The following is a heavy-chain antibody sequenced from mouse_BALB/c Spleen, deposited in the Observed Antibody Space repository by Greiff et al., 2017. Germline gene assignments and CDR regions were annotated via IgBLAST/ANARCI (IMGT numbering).Heavy chain of an antibody. CDR1: GYSITSGYS. CDR2: IHYSGST. V-gene: IGHV3-1*02. CDR3: ARDGHYYGSDAMDY. Sequence: DVKLQESGPDLVKPSQSLSLTCTVTGYSITSGYSWHWIRQFPGNKLEWMGYIHYSGSTNYNPSLKSRISITRDTSKNQFFLQLNSVTTEDTATYYCARDGHYYGSDAMDYWGQGTSVTVSS. J-gene: IGHJ4*01. D-gene: IGHD1-2*01.